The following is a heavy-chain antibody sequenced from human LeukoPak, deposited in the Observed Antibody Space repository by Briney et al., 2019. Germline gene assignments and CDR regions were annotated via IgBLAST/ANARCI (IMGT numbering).Heavy chain of an antibody. CDR3: AREVVVIGGSKGWFDP. CDR2: INPNSGGT. CDR1: GYTFTGYY. V-gene: IGHV1-2*02. D-gene: IGHD3-22*01. Sequence: ASVKVSCKASGYTFTGYYMHWVRQAPGQGLEWMGWINPNSGGTNYAQKFQGRVTMTRDTSISTAYMELSRLRSDDTAVYYCAREVVVIGGSKGWFDPWGQGTLVTVSS. J-gene: IGHJ5*02.